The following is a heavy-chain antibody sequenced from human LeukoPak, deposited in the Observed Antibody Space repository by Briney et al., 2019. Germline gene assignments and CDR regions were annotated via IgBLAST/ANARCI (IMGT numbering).Heavy chain of an antibody. Sequence: PSETLSLTCTVSGGSMSSYYWSWIRQPPGXGLDWIGYTYYSGNTNYNPSLKSRVTISVDTSKNQFSLKVSSVTAADTAVYYCARVFHDSSGYPLDYWGQGTLVTVSS. D-gene: IGHD3-22*01. J-gene: IGHJ4*02. CDR2: TYYSGNT. CDR3: ARVFHDSSGYPLDY. CDR1: GGSMSSYY. V-gene: IGHV4-59*01.